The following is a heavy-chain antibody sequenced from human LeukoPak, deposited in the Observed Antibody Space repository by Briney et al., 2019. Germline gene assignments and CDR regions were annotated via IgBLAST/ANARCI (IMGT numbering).Heavy chain of an antibody. J-gene: IGHJ1*01. CDR3: ARIGISARGTNFHH. D-gene: IGHD6-25*01. CDR1: GYLFISYG. CDR2: INSNSADT. V-gene: IGHV1-2*02. Sequence: WASVKVSCKTSGYLFISYGINWVRQAPGQGLEWMGWINSNSADTNYAQNFQGRVTMTRDTSISTAYMELSRLRSDDTALYYCARIGISARGTNFHHWGQGTLVTVSS.